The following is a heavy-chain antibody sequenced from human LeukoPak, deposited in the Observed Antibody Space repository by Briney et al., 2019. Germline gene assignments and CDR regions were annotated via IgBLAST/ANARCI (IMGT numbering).Heavy chain of an antibody. V-gene: IGHV4-39*01. CDR3: ARQSDYGDYSSGHYYYGMDV. J-gene: IGHJ6*02. D-gene: IGHD4-17*01. CDR2: IYYSGST. CDR1: GFTFSSYA. Sequence: GSLRLSCAASGFTFSSYAVSWVRQPPGKGLEWIGSIYYSGSTYYNPSLKSRVTISVDTSKNQFSLKLSSVTAADTAVYYCARQSDYGDYSSGHYYYGMDVWGQGTTVTVSS.